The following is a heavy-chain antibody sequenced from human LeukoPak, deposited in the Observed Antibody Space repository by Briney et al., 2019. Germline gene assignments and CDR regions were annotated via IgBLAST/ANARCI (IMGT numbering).Heavy chain of an antibody. J-gene: IGHJ4*02. V-gene: IGHV4-34*01. CDR1: GGXFSGYY. CDR2: VNHSGST. CDR3: ARQSRYYDSSGYYGTYFDY. Sequence: PSETLSLTCAVYGGXFSGYYWSWIRQPPGKGLEWIGEVNHSGSTNCNPSLKSRVTISVDTSKNQFSLKLSSVTAADTAVYYCARQSRYYDSSGYYGTYFDYWGQGILVTVSS. D-gene: IGHD3-22*01.